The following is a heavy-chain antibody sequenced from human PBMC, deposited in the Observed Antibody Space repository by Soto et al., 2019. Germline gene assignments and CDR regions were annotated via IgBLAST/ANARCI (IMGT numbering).Heavy chain of an antibody. J-gene: IGHJ4*02. CDR2: INPSGGST. CDR1: GYTFTSYY. V-gene: IGHV1-46*01. Sequence: ASVKVSCKASGYTFTSYYMHWVRQAPGQGLEWMGIINPSGGSTSYAQKFQGRVTMTRDKSTSTAYMELSSLRSEDTAVYYCARDVVPKLFDYWGQGTLVTVSS. D-gene: IGHD2-21*01. CDR3: ARDVVPKLFDY.